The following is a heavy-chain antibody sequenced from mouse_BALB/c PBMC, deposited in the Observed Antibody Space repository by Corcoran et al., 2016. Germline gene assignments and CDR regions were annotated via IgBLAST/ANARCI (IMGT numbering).Heavy chain of an antibody. CDR3: ARGDGYDDDYYFDY. CDR1: GYTFTSYV. D-gene: IGHD2-2*01. CDR2: INPYNDGT. V-gene: IGHV1S136*01. J-gene: IGHJ2*01. Sequence: EVQLQQSGPELVKPGASVKMSCKASGYTFTSYVMHWVKQKPGQGLEWIGYINPYNDGTKYNEKFKGKATLTSDKASSTAYMELSSLTSEDSAVYYCARGDGYDDDYYFDYWGQGTTLTVSS.